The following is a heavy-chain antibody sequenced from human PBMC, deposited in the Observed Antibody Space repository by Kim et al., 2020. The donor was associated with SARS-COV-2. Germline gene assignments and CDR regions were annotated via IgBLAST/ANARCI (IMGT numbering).Heavy chain of an antibody. CDR3: TSGGGSGRYFFDY. D-gene: IGHD3-10*01. CDR2: VRNKAYGATT. CDR1: GFTFSDYA. J-gene: IGHJ4*01. Sequence: GGSLRLSCSASGFTFSDYAMSWFRQAPGKGLEWLGFVRNKAYGATTQYAASVRGRLTISRDDSEVIAYLHMSSPKTEDTAGYYCTSGGGSGRYFFDYWG. V-gene: IGHV3-49*03.